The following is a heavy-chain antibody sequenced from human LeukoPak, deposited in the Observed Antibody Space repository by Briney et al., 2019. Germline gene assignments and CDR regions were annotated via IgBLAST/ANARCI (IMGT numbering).Heavy chain of an antibody. D-gene: IGHD5-12*01. J-gene: IGHJ4*02. CDR3: GRSGGYHPLDY. CDR1: GYTFTSYG. V-gene: IGHV1-18*01. CDR2: ISAYNGNT. Sequence: ASVKVSCKASGYTFTSYGISWVRQAPGQGLEWMGWISAYNGNTNYAQKLQGRVTMTRDTSINTAYMELSSLRSEDTAVYYCGRSGGYHPLDYWGQGTLVTVSS.